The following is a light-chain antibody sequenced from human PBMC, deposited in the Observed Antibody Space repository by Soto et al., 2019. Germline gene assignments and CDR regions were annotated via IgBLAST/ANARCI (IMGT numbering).Light chain of an antibody. CDR3: QQSYSSPET. CDR2: AAS. V-gene: IGKV1-39*01. J-gene: IGKJ3*01. CDR1: QSISTY. Sequence: IQMTQSPSSLSASVGDRVTITCRASQSISTYLNWHQQKPGKAPKLLIYAASSLQCGVPSRFRGSGSGTDFTLTISSLQPEDFATYYCQQSYSSPETFGPWTKV.